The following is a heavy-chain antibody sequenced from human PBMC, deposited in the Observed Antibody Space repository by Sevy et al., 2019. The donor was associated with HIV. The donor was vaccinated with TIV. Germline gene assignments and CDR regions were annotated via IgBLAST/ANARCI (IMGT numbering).Heavy chain of an antibody. CDR1: GFIFSDFY. CDR2: ISSRGTTI. CDR3: ARDHVVVEPLANYGMDV. V-gene: IGHV3-11*01. J-gene: IGHJ6*02. D-gene: IGHD2-2*01. Sequence: SLKISCAASGFIFSDFYMSWVRQAPGKGLEWISYISSRGTTIYYADSVKGRFTISRDNAKNSLYLQMNSLTAEDTAVYYCARDHVVVEPLANYGMDVWGQGTTITVSS.